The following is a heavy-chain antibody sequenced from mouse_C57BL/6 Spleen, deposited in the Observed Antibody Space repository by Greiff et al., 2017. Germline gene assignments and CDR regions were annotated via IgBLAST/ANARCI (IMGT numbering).Heavy chain of an antibody. CDR2: INPNNGGT. V-gene: IGHV1-22*01. CDR3: ADGYYWYFDV. Sequence: EVQLQQSGPELVQPGASVKMSCKASGYTFTDYNMHWVKQSHGKSLEWIGYINPNNGGTSYNQKFKGKATLTVNKSSSTAYMELRSLTSEDSAVYYCADGYYWYFDVWGTGTTVTVSS. CDR1: GYTFTDYN. J-gene: IGHJ1*03. D-gene: IGHD2-3*01.